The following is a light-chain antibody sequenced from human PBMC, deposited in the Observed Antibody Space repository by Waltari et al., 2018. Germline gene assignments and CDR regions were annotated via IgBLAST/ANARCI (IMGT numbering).Light chain of an antibody. CDR3: QHYVRLPAT. Sequence: SCRASQSVSRSLAWYQQKPGQAPRLLIYGASNRAACIPDRFSGSGSGTDFSLTISRLEPEDFAVYYCQHYVRLPATFGQGTKVEIK. CDR1: QSVSRS. J-gene: IGKJ1*01. V-gene: IGKV3-20*01. CDR2: GAS.